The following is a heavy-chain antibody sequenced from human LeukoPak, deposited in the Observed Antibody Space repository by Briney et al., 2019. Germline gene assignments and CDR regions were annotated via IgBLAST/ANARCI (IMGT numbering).Heavy chain of an antibody. CDR2: ISYSGNT. CDR3: ARHPYYDSNGSFDY. CDR1: GGSIISSDYH. D-gene: IGHD3-22*01. J-gene: IGHJ4*02. Sequence: PSETLSLTCTVSGGSIISSDYHWGWVRQPPGKGLEWIGTISYSGNTDYNPSLKSRVTISVDTSKNQFSLKLSSVTAADTAVYYCARHPYYDSNGSFDYWGQGTLVTVSS. V-gene: IGHV4-39*01.